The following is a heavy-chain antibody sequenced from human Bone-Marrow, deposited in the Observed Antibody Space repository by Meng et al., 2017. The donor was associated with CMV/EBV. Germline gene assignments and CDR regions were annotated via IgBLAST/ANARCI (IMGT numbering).Heavy chain of an antibody. CDR2: IYYSGST. D-gene: IGHD3-10*01. CDR3: ARGLKLDLVWCGELFYDY. J-gene: IGHJ4*02. Sequence: SETLSLTCTVSGGSISSSSYYWGWIRQPPGKGLEWIGSIYYSGSTYYNPSLKSRVTISVDTSKNLFSLKLSSVTAADTAVYYCARGLKLDLVWCGELFYDYWGQGTLVTASS. CDR1: GGSISSSSYY. V-gene: IGHV4-39*07.